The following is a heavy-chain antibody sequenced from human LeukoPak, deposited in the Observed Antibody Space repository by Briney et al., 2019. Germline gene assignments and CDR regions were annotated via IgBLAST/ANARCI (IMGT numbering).Heavy chain of an antibody. CDR1: GFTVSTNY. J-gene: IGHJ4*02. D-gene: IGHD5-18*01. Sequence: PGGSLRLSCAASGFTVSTNYMSWVRQAPGKGLEWVSVIYSGGSTYYADSVKGRCTISRDNSKNTLYLQMNSLRAEDTAVYYCARGGGGYSYGLGYWGQGTLVTVSS. CDR2: IYSGGST. CDR3: ARGGGGYSYGLGY. V-gene: IGHV3-53*01.